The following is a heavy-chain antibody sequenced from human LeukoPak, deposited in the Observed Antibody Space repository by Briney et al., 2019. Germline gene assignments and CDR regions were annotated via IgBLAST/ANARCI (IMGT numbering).Heavy chain of an antibody. CDR3: TTNKVYYYDSSALSY. V-gene: IGHV3-48*02. J-gene: IGHJ4*02. CDR2: ISSSSSTI. CDR1: GFTFSSYS. D-gene: IGHD3-22*01. Sequence: PGGSLRLSCAAYGFTFSSYSMHWVRQAPGKGLEWVSYISSSSSTIYYADSVKGRFTISRDNAKNSLYLQMNSLRDEDTAVYYCTTNKVYYYDSSALSYWGQGTLVTVSS.